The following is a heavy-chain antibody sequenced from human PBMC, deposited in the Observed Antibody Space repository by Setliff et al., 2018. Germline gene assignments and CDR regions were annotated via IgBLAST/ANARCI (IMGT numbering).Heavy chain of an antibody. Sequence: GGSLRLSCAASGFTFSSYAMYWVRQAPGKGLEWVAVIWYDGSNKYYADSVKGRFTISRDNSKNTLYLQMNSLRAEDTALYYCARQATDYWGQGTLVTVSS. J-gene: IGHJ4*02. CDR1: GFTFSSYA. CDR3: ARQATDY. CDR2: IWYDGSNK. V-gene: IGHV3-33*08.